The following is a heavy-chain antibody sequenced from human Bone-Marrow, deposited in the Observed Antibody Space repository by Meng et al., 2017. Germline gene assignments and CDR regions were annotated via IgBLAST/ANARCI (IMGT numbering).Heavy chain of an antibody. V-gene: IGHV3-66*02. D-gene: IGHD3/OR15-3a*01. Sequence: GESLKISCAASGFTISHNYISWVRQAPGKGLEWVSVIYSGGNTYYADSVKGRFTISRDNSKDTVFLQLHSLRVEDTALYYCARSPIDKVDLSALPLDYWGQGTLVTVSS. CDR1: GFTISHNY. CDR2: IYSGGNT. J-gene: IGHJ4*01. CDR3: ARSPIDKVDLSALPLDY.